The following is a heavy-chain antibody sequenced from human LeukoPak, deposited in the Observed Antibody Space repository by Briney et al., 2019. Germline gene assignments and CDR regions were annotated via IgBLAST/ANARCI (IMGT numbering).Heavy chain of an antibody. Sequence: SETLSLTCTDSGGSISSYYWSWIRQPPGKGLEWIGYIYYSGSTNYNPSLKSRVTISLDTSKNQFSLKLSSVTAADTAVYYCARGVSPYTYGSGSYYIIWGQGTLVTVSS. J-gene: IGHJ4*02. D-gene: IGHD3-10*01. V-gene: IGHV4-59*01. CDR1: GGSISSYY. CDR2: IYYSGST. CDR3: ARGVSPYTYGSGSYYII.